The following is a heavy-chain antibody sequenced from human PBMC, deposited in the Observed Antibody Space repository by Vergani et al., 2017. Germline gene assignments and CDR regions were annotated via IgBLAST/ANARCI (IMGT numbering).Heavy chain of an antibody. CDR1: GYTFTSYY. Sequence: QVQLVQSGAEVKKPGASVKVSCQPSGYTFTSYYIHWVRQAPGQGLEWMGIINPSGGSTNYAQKFQGRVTMTRDTSTSTVFMELSSLRSEDTAVYYCARGCGSTSCYKRGEDWFDPWGQGTLVTVSS. J-gene: IGHJ5*02. V-gene: IGHV1-46*01. CDR2: INPSGGST. CDR3: ARGCGSTSCYKRGEDWFDP. D-gene: IGHD2-2*02.